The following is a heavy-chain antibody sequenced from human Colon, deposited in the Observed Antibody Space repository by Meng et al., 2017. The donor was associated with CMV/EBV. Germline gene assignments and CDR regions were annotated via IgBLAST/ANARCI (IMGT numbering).Heavy chain of an antibody. CDR2: IDNYGTIT. D-gene: IGHD1-26*01. V-gene: IGHV3-74*01. J-gene: IGHJ4*02. Sequence: EVELVEPGGGFVQPGGSLGLSCAGSGFIFSNYWVHWVRQVPGGGLLWVSRIDNYGTITSYADSVKGRFTISRDNAKNTLYLQIDSLRVDDSAVYYCGRDLSGERDHWGQGTLVTVSS. CDR3: GRDLSGERDH. CDR1: GFIFSNYW.